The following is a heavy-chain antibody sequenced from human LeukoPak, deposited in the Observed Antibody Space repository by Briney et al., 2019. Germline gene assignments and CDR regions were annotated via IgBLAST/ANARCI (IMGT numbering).Heavy chain of an antibody. CDR2: ISGSGGST. CDR3: AEGGRFSYSSSWYEDY. Sequence: PGGSLRLSCAASGFTFSSYAMSWVRQAPGKGLEWVSAISGSGGSTYYADSVKGRFTISRDNSKNTLYLQMNSLRAEDTAVYYCAEGGRFSYSSSWYEDYWGQGTLVTVSS. J-gene: IGHJ4*02. V-gene: IGHV3-23*01. D-gene: IGHD6-13*01. CDR1: GFTFSSYA.